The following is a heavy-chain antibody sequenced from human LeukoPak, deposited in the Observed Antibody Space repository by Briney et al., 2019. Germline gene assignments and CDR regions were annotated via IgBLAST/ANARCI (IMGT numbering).Heavy chain of an antibody. CDR2: INHSGST. CDR3: AREWELGRSYYFDY. V-gene: IGHV4-34*01. Sequence: SETLSLTCAVYGGSFSGYYWSWIRQPPGKGLEWIGEINHSGSTNYNPSLKSRVTISVDTSKNQFSLKLSSVTAADTAVYYCAREWELGRSYYFDYWGQGTLVTVSS. D-gene: IGHD1-26*01. J-gene: IGHJ4*02. CDR1: GGSFSGYY.